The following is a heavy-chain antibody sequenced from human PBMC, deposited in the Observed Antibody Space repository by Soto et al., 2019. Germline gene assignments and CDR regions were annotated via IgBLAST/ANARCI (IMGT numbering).Heavy chain of an antibody. Sequence: EVRLEESGGGLVKPGGSLRLSCAASGFTVNTFNMNWVRQAPGKGLEWVSSISNYDNTAYADSVKGRFTVSRDNAKNSLFLQMNSLRAEDTAVYYCTLYGALVFDFWGQGALVTVSS. V-gene: IGHV3-21*01. CDR3: TLYGALVFDF. CDR1: GFTVNTFN. J-gene: IGHJ4*02. D-gene: IGHD2-8*01. CDR2: ISNYDNT.